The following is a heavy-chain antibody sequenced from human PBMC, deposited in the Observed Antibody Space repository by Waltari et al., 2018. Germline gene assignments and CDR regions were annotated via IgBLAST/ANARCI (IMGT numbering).Heavy chain of an antibody. CDR1: GDSITSNSFY. CDR3: AREVTKVELGRRLPHFFDS. V-gene: IGHV4-61*02. Sequence: QVQLQESGPGLVKPSQTLSLTCTVSGDSITSNSFYWNWVRQPAGKGLEWIGRLYSSDYINYNPSLKSRVTISRDTSKKQFFLKLTSVTAADTAFYYCAREVTKVELGRRLPHFFDSWGQGTLVTVSS. D-gene: IGHD7-27*01. J-gene: IGHJ4*02. CDR2: LYSSDYI.